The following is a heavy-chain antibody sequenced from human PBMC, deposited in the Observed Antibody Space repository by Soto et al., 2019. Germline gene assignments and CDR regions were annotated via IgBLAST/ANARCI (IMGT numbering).Heavy chain of an antibody. J-gene: IGHJ6*02. D-gene: IGHD2-2*01. V-gene: IGHV1-2*04. Sequence: ASVKVSCKASGYTFTGYYMHWVRQAPGQGLEWMGWINPNSGGTNYAQKFQGWVTMTRDTSISTAYMELSRLRSDDTAVYYCARSIVVVPYYGMDVWGQRTTVTVSS. CDR3: ARSIVVVPYYGMDV. CDR2: INPNSGGT. CDR1: GYTFTGYY.